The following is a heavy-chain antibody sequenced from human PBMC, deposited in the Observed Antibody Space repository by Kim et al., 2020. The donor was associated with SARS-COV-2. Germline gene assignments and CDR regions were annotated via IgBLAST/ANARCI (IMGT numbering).Heavy chain of an antibody. J-gene: IGHJ4*02. CDR2: ISSSSSYI. CDR1: GFTFSSYS. Sequence: GGSLRLSCVASGFTFSSYSMNWVRQAPGKGLEWVSSISSSSSYIYYADSVKGRFTISRDNAKNSLYLQMNSLRAEDTAVYYCVSQYSSNWGNFDYWGQGTLVTVSS. D-gene: IGHD6-13*01. CDR3: VSQYSSNWGNFDY. V-gene: IGHV3-21*01.